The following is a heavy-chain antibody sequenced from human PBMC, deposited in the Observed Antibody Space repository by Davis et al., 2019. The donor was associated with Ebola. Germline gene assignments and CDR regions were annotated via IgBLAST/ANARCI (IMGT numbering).Heavy chain of an antibody. CDR1: GFTFSSYW. CDR3: ARGTGYCSSTSCYPRGAFDI. Sequence: PGGSLRLSCAASGFTFSSYWMSWVRQAPGKGLEWVANIKQDGSEKYYVDSVKGRFTISRDNAKNSLYLQMNSLRAEDTAVYYCARGTGYCSSTSCYPRGAFDIWGQGTMVTVSS. CDR2: IKQDGSEK. J-gene: IGHJ3*02. D-gene: IGHD2-2*01. V-gene: IGHV3-7*01.